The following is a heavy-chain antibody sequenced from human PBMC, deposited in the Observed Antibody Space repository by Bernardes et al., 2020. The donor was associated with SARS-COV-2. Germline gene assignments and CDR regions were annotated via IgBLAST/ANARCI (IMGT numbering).Heavy chain of an antibody. V-gene: IGHV3-21*01. CDR3: ASLTRATSMIVVIDAFDI. J-gene: IGHJ3*02. Sequence: GGSLRLSCAASGFTFSSYSMNWVRQAPGKGLEWVSSISSSSSYIYYADSVKGQFTISRDNAKNSLYLQMNSLRAEDTAVYYCASLTRATSMIVVIDAFDIWGQGTMVTVSS. CDR2: ISSSSSYI. D-gene: IGHD3-22*01. CDR1: GFTFSSYS.